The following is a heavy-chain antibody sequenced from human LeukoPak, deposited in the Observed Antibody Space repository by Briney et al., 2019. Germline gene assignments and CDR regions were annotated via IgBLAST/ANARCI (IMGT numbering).Heavy chain of an antibody. Sequence: SETLSLTCTVSGGSISSYYWSWIRQPPGKGLEWIGYIYYSGSTNYNPSLKSRVTTSVDTSKNQFSLKLSSVTAADTAVYYCARYPTRIAVAGIWFDPWGQGTLVTVSS. V-gene: IGHV4-59*08. CDR1: GGSISSYY. D-gene: IGHD6-19*01. J-gene: IGHJ5*02. CDR2: IYYSGST. CDR3: ARYPTRIAVAGIWFDP.